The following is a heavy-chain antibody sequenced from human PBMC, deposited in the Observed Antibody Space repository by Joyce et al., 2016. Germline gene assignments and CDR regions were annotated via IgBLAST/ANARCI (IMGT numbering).Heavy chain of an antibody. V-gene: IGHV3-48*03. CDR3: TTPSCAN. CDR1: GIIFSNKE. D-gene: IGHD2-2*01. Sequence: EVQLVEYGGGLVQPGGSLGLSCEASGIIFSNKEMNWVRQAPGKGLEWISSIKSDDSRIHYADSVRGRFTISRDNARNSLFLEMNSLRVEDTAMYYCTTPSCANWGQGSLVTVSS. CDR2: IKSDDSRI. J-gene: IGHJ4*02.